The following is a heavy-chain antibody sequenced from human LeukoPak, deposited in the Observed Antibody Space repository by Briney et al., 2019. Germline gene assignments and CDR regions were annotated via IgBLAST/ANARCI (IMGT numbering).Heavy chain of an antibody. V-gene: IGHV4-59*01. Sequence: PSETLSLTCTVSGGSINSYYWSWIRQPPGKGLEWIGYIYYAGSTNYNPSLKSRITISVDTSKNQFSLKLTSITAADTAVYYCARVRGGTYNHYFDYWGQGTLVTASS. J-gene: IGHJ4*02. CDR1: GGSINSYY. D-gene: IGHD5-24*01. CDR2: IYYAGST. CDR3: ARVRGGTYNHYFDY.